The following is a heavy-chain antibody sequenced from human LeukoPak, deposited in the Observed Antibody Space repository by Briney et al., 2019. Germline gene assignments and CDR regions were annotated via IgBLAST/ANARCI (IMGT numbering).Heavy chain of an antibody. CDR1: GGSVRSYH. D-gene: IGHD1-26*01. CDR2: IHNSGGT. V-gene: IGHV4-59*02. CDR3: VRDWEGFNFDI. J-gene: IGHJ3*02. Sequence: SETLSLTCTVSGGSVRSYHLSWIRQSPGEGLEWIAYIHNSGGTRYNPSLQSRVTISVDTSKNQFSLKLRSVTAADTAVYYCVRDWEGFNFDIWGQGTMVTVSS.